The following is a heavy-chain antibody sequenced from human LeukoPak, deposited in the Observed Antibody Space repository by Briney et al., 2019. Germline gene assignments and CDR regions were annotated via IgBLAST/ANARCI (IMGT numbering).Heavy chain of an antibody. D-gene: IGHD2-15*01. CDR3: AKDGAYCGGSNCYVFDS. CDR1: GFTFSTKW. V-gene: IGHV3-74*03. J-gene: IGHJ4*02. CDR2: ISGDGSST. Sequence: GGSLRLSCAASGFTFSTKWMHWVRQVPGKGLLWVSRISGDGSSTLYADSVKGQFTISRDNSKNTLYLQMNSLRAEDTAVYYCAKDGAYCGGSNCYVFDSWGQGTLVTVSS.